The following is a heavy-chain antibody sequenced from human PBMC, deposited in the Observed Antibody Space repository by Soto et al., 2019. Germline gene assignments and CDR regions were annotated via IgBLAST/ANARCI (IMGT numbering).Heavy chain of an antibody. J-gene: IGHJ5*02. D-gene: IGHD6-13*01. V-gene: IGHV1-3*01. Sequence: GASVKVSCKASGYTFTSYAMHWVRQAPGQRLEWMGWINAGNGNTKYSQKFQGRVTITRDTSASTAYMELSSLRSEDTAVYYCARGSIAAAGRLDPWGQGTLVTVSS. CDR1: GYTFTSYA. CDR2: INAGNGNT. CDR3: ARGSIAAAGRLDP.